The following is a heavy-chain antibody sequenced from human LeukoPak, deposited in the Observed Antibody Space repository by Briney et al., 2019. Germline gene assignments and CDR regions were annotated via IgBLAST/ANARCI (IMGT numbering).Heavy chain of an antibody. Sequence: KPSETLSLTCSVSGGSVSSGNYYWSWIRQPPGKGLEWIGYIYYSGSTNYNPSLKSRVTISVDTSRNQFSLKLSSVTAADTAVYYCARFDSSGYYFDYWGQGTLVTVSS. D-gene: IGHD3-22*01. CDR3: ARFDSSGYYFDY. J-gene: IGHJ4*02. V-gene: IGHV4-61*01. CDR1: GGSVSSGNYY. CDR2: IYYSGST.